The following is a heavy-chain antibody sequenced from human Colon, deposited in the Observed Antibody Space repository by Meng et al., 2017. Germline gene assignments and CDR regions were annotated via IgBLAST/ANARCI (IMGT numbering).Heavy chain of an antibody. J-gene: IGHJ4*02. V-gene: IGHV3-23*01. CDR3: AAGGDSSGWFFAY. Sequence: GGSLRLSCAASGFTFTNYAMSWVRQAPGKGLEWVSSLTRSGGSTYYPDSVKGRFTISRDNSKNTVYLQMDSLRAEDTALYYCAAGGDSSGWFFAYWGQGTRVTVSS. CDR1: GFTFTNYA. D-gene: IGHD6-19*01. CDR2: LTRSGGST.